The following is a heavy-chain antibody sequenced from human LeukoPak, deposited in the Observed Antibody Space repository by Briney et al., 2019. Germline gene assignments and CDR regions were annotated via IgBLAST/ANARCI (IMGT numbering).Heavy chain of an antibody. J-gene: IGHJ4*02. D-gene: IGHD5-18*01. CDR3: AQIYTYGSSQFDY. CDR2: ISSSGSTI. CDR1: GFTFSNYE. Sequence: GGSLRLSCAASGFTFSNYEMNWVRQAPGKGLEWVSYISSSGSTIYYADSVKGRFTISRDNAKNSLYLQMHSLRAEDTAVYYCAQIYTYGSSQFDYWGQGTLVTVSS. V-gene: IGHV3-48*03.